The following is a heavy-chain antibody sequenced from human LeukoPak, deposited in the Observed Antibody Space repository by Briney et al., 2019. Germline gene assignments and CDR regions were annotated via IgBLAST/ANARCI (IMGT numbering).Heavy chain of an antibody. J-gene: IGHJ6*03. D-gene: IGHD3-10*01. CDR2: INYSGST. CDR1: SATISHYY. V-gene: IGHV4-59*12. Sequence: SETLSLTCTVSSATISHYYWSWIRQPPGKGLEWLAYINYSGSTGYNSSLKSRVTISVDTSKNQFSLKLSSVTAADTAVYYCARGVRGDPLYYYYYYYMDVWGKGTTVTVSS. CDR3: ARGVRGDPLYYYYYYYMDV.